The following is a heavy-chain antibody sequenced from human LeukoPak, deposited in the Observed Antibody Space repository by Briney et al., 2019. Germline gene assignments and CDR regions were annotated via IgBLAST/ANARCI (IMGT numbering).Heavy chain of an antibody. J-gene: IGHJ4*02. CDR2: ISYDGSNK. V-gene: IGHV3-30*03. D-gene: IGHD3-22*01. Sequence: PGGSLRLSCAASGFTFSNYWMSWVRQAPGKGLEWVAVISYDGSNKYYADSVKGRFTISRDNSKNTLYLQMNSLRAEDTAVYYCARVPYYDSSGYPFDYWGQGTLVTVSS. CDR1: GFTFSNYW. CDR3: ARVPYYDSSGYPFDY.